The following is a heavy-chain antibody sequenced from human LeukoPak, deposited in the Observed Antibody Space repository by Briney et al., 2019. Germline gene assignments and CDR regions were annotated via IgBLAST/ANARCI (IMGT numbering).Heavy chain of an antibody. Sequence: SETLSLTCTVSGGSISSYYWGWIRQPPGKGLEWIGSIYYSGSTYYNPSLKSRVTISVDTSKNQFSLKLSSVTAADTAVYYCAREYCSSTSCLYYFDCWGQGTLVTVSS. J-gene: IGHJ4*02. CDR3: AREYCSSTSCLYYFDC. CDR1: GGSISSYY. V-gene: IGHV4-39*07. CDR2: IYYSGST. D-gene: IGHD2-2*01.